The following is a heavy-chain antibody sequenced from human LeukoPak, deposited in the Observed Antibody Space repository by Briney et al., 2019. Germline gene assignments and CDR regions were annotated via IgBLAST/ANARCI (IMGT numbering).Heavy chain of an antibody. V-gene: IGHV5-51*01. D-gene: IGHD3-10*01. Sequence: GESLKISCKASGYSFTSYWIGWVRQMPGKGLEWMGIIYPGDSDTRYSPSFQGQVTISADKSISTAYLQWSSLKASDTAMYYCARRITMVRGVISYFDYWGQGTLVTVSS. J-gene: IGHJ4*02. CDR1: GYSFTSYW. CDR3: ARRITMVRGVISYFDY. CDR2: IYPGDSDT.